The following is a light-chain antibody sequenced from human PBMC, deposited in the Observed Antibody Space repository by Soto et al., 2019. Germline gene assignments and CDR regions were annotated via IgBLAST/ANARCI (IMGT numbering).Light chain of an antibody. CDR1: SSDVGGYHY. CDR2: DVS. Sequence: QSVLTQPASVSGSPGQSITISCTGTSSDVGGYHYVSWYQQHPGKAPKLLIYDVSNRPSVVSNRFSGSKSGNTASLTISGLQAEDEADYSCNSYTSSSNLVFGGGTKLTVL. J-gene: IGLJ3*02. CDR3: NSYTSSSNLV. V-gene: IGLV2-14*01.